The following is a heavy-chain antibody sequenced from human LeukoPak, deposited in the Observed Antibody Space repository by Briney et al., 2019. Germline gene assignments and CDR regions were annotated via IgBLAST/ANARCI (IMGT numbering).Heavy chain of an antibody. Sequence: GGSLRLSCAASGFTFSSYAMSWVRQVPGKGLEWVSVISGSGDNTYYADSVKGRFTISRDNSKNTLYLQMNSLRAEDTALYYCAREEQLSFDYWGQGTLVAVSS. J-gene: IGHJ4*02. V-gene: IGHV3-23*01. CDR1: GFTFSSYA. D-gene: IGHD1/OR15-1a*01. CDR3: AREEQLSFDY. CDR2: ISGSGDNT.